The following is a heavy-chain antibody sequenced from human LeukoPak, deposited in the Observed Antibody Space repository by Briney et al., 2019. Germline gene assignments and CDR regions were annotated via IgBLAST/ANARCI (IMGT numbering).Heavy chain of an antibody. Sequence: SETLSLTCAVYGGSFSGYYWSWIRQPPGKGLEWIGEINHSGSTNYNPSLKSRVTISVDTSKNQFSLKLSSVTAADTAVYYCARPGLNYYGMDVRGQGTTVTVSS. CDR1: GGSFSGYY. CDR2: INHSGST. V-gene: IGHV4-34*01. CDR3: ARPGLNYYGMDV. J-gene: IGHJ6*02.